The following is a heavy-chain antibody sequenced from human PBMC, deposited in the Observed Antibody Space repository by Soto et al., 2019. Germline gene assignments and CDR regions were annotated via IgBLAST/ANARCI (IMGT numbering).Heavy chain of an antibody. CDR2: INGGGSSA. V-gene: IGHV3-74*01. CDR3: TRGGGYSGYDPFDY. CDR1: GFSFSIFW. Sequence: EVQLVESGGDLVQPGGSLRLSCAASGFSFSIFWMHWVRQAPGKGLVWVSSINGGGSSADYADAVKGRFTFSRDNAKNTVYLQMNRLRAADTAVYYCTRGGGYSGYDPFDYWGQGTLVTVSS. D-gene: IGHD5-12*01. J-gene: IGHJ4*02.